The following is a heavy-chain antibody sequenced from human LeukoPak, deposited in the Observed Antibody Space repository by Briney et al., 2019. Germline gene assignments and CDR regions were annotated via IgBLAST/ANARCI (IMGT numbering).Heavy chain of an antibody. CDR3: ARLDTYGDYYYGMDV. Sequence: SETLSLTCTVSGGSISSYYWSWIRQPPGKGLEWIGYIYYSGSTNYNPSLKSRVTISVDTSKNQFSLKLSSVPAADTAVYYCARLDTYGDYYYGMDVWGQGTTVTVSS. D-gene: IGHD3-10*01. CDR1: GGSISSYY. J-gene: IGHJ6*02. CDR2: IYYSGST. V-gene: IGHV4-59*08.